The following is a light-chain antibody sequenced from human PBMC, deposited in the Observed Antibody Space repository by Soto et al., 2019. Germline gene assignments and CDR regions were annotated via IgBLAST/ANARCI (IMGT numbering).Light chain of an antibody. V-gene: IGLV1-40*01. J-gene: IGLJ2*01. CDR1: SSNIGAGYD. CDR3: VAWDDSLSGVL. Sequence: QSVLTQPPSVSGAPGQRVTISCTGSSSNIGAGYDVHWYQQLPGTAPKLLIFANNNRPSGVPDRFSASRSATSASLAITGLQAEDEADYYCVAWDDSLSGVLFGGGTKLTVL. CDR2: ANN.